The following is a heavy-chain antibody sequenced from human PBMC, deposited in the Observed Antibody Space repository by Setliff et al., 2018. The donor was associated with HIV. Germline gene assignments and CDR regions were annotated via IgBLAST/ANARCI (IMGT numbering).Heavy chain of an antibody. V-gene: IGHV4-38-2*02. J-gene: IGHJ5*02. CDR3: ARDLLWFGEFGIVRWFDP. Sequence: PSETLSLTCTVSGYSISSGFYWGWIRQPPGKGLEWIGSIYHSGSTYYNPSVQSPVTISVDTSKNQFSLKLTSVTAADTAVYYCARDLLWFGEFGIVRWFDPWGPGALGTAPQ. CDR2: IYHSGST. D-gene: IGHD3-10*01. CDR1: GYSISSGFY.